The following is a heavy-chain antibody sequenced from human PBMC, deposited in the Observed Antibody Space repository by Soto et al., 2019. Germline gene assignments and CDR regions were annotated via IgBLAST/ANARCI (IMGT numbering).Heavy chain of an antibody. J-gene: IGHJ4*02. Sequence: EVQLAESGGGLVQPGGSLRLSCAASGFTFSTYWMHWVRQAPGKGLVWVSRIKSDGSSTSYADSVKGRFTISRDNAKNTLYLQMNSLRAEDTAVYYCTRGRSGYSGYDPLDYWGQGTLVTVSS. CDR1: GFTFSTYW. CDR3: TRGRSGYSGYDPLDY. CDR2: IKSDGSST. D-gene: IGHD5-12*01. V-gene: IGHV3-74*01.